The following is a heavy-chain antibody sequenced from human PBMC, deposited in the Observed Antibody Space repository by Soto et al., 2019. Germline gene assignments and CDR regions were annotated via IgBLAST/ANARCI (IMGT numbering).Heavy chain of an antibody. CDR3: ASSHCGGDCYPGFAP. CDR1: GGTFSSYA. Sequence: QVQLVQSGAEVKKPGSSVKVSCKASGGTFSSYAISWVRQAPGHGLEWMGGIIPIFGTANYAQKFQGRVTITADEATSTAYMELSSLRSEDTAVYYCASSHCGGDCYPGFAPWGQGTLVTVSS. V-gene: IGHV1-69*01. J-gene: IGHJ5*02. D-gene: IGHD2-21*02. CDR2: IIPIFGTA.